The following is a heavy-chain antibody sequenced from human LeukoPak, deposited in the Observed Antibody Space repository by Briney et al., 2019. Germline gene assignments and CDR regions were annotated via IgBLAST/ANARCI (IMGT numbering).Heavy chain of an antibody. V-gene: IGHV4-59*04. CDR3: AKSGGSGLIDY. D-gene: IGHD1-26*01. Sequence: SETLSLTCTVSGGSISSYYWGWVRQPPGKVLEWIGNIYSSGNTYYNASLKSRVTIYIDTSKNQFSLNLSSVTAADTAVYYCAKSGGSGLIDYWGQGTLVTVSS. CDR1: GGSISSYY. J-gene: IGHJ4*02. CDR2: IYSSGNT.